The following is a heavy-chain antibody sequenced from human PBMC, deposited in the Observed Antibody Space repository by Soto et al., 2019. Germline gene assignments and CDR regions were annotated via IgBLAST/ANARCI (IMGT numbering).Heavy chain of an antibody. CDR3: AIDFIHTYGGNSGYLDY. CDR1: VGNFRRYA. CDR2: IIPIFGTA. V-gene: IGHV1-69*13. J-gene: IGHJ4*02. Sequence: ASVQVSCQPSVGNFRRYAIIWVRQAPGPGLEWMGGIIPIFGTANYAQKFQGRVTITADESTSTAYMELSSLRSEDTAVYYCAIDFIHTYGGNSGYLDYWGQGTLVTGSS. D-gene: IGHD4-17*01.